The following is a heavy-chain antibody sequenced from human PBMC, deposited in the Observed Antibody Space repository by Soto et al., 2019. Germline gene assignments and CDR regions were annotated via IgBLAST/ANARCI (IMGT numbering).Heavy chain of an antibody. Sequence: PGGSLRLSCAASGFTFSGSAMHWVRQASGKGLEWVGRIRSKANSYATAYAASVKGRFTISRDDSKNTAYLQMNSLKTEDTAVYYCTRASSSSGGHWGQGTLVTVSS. V-gene: IGHV3-73*01. CDR1: GFTFSGSA. CDR2: IRSKANSYAT. CDR3: TRASSSSGGH. D-gene: IGHD6-6*01. J-gene: IGHJ4*02.